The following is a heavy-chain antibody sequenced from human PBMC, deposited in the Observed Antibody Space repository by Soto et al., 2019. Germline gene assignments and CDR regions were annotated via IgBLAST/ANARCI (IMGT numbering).Heavy chain of an antibody. V-gene: IGHV3-74*01. CDR3: ATQIAAGGGG. D-gene: IGHD6-13*01. CDR2: INSDGSST. J-gene: IGHJ3*01. CDR1: GFTFSSYW. Sequence: SLRLSCAASGFTFSSYWLHWVRQAPGEGLVWVSRINSDGSSTRYADSVKGRFTISRDNAKNTLYLQMNNLRAEDTAVYYCATQIAAGGGGWGQGTMVTVSS.